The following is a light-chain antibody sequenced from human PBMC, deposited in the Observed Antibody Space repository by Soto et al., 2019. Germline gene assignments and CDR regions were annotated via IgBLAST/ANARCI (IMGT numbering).Light chain of an antibody. J-gene: IGKJ1*01. Sequence: DIVMTQSPDSLAVSPGERATINCKSSQSVLYTSNNKNYLAWYQQKAGQPPKLLLYWASTRESGVPDRFSGSGSGTEFTLTISSLQAEDVAVYYCQQYYSTLWTFGQGTKVDI. CDR1: QSVLYTSNNKNY. V-gene: IGKV4-1*01. CDR2: WAS. CDR3: QQYYSTLWT.